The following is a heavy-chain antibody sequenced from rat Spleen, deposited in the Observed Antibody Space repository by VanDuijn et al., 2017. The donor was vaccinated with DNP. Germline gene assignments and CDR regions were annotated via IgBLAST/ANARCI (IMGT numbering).Heavy chain of an antibody. CDR3: ARTYPAGATNT. Sequence: EVQLQESGPGLVKPSQSLSLTCSVTGYSITSSSRWNWIRKFPGNKLECRGYTNSAGSTNNNPSLKSRIYITRDTSKNQFLLQVNSVSTADTATYYPARTYPAGATNTWGQGTSATFSS. V-gene: IGHV3-3*01. J-gene: IGHJ4*01. CDR1: GYSITSSSR. CDR2: TNSAGST. D-gene: IGHD1-4*01.